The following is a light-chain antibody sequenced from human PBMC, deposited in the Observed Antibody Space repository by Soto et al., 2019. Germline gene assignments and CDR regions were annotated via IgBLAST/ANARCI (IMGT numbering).Light chain of an antibody. V-gene: IGKV2-28*01. CDR1: QSLLHINGYNY. CDR2: LGS. J-gene: IGKJ1*01. CDR3: MQGLQTPR. Sequence: DIVMTQSPLSLPVTPGEPASISCRSSQSLLHINGYNYLDWYLQKPGQSPQLLIYLGSNRASGVPDRFSGSGSGTEFTLKIRRVEAEDVGLYYCMQGLQTPRLGQGTKVEIK.